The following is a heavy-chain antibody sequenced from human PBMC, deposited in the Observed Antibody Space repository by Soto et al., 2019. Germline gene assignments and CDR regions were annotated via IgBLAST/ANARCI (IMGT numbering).Heavy chain of an antibody. CDR3: AREGGYSYGFGY. V-gene: IGHV1-8*01. CDR1: GYTFTSYD. J-gene: IGHJ4*02. D-gene: IGHD5-18*01. Sequence: QVQLVQSGAEVKKPGASVKVSCKASGYTFTSYDINWVRQATGQGLEWMGWMNPNSGNTAYAQKFQGRVTMTRNTYTRTAYMEVSSLRSEDTAVYYCAREGGYSYGFGYWGQGTLVTVSS. CDR2: MNPNSGNT.